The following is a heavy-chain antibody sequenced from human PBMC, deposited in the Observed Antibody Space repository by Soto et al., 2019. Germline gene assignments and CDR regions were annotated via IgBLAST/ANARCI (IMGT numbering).Heavy chain of an antibody. CDR2: IIPIFGTA. J-gene: IGHJ3*02. CDR1: GGTFSSYA. V-gene: IGHV1-69*06. CDR3: SRNMGNIAARPCFAAFDI. Sequence: QVQLVQSGAEVKKPGSSVKVSCKASGGTFSSYAISWVRQAPGQGLEWMGGIIPIFGTANYAQKFQGRVTITADKSTSTAYMELSSLRSEDTAVYYCSRNMGNIAARPCFAAFDIWGQGTMVTVSS. D-gene: IGHD6-6*01.